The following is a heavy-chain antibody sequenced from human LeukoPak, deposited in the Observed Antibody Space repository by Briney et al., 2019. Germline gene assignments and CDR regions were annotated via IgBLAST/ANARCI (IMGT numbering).Heavy chain of an antibody. CDR2: IYYSGST. J-gene: IGHJ4*02. V-gene: IGHV4-39*01. CDR1: GGSISSSSYY. CDR3: ARRDYYDSSGGVDY. D-gene: IGHD3-22*01. Sequence: SETLSLTCTVSGGSISSSSYYWGWIRQPPGKGLEWLGSIYYSGSTYYNPSLKSRVTISVDTSKNQFSLKLSSVTAADTAVYYCARRDYYDSSGGVDYWGQGTLVTVSS.